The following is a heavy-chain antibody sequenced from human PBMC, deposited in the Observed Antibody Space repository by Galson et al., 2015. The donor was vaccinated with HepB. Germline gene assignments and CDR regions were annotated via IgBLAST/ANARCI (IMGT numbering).Heavy chain of an antibody. CDR2: ISGSGGST. Sequence: SLRLSCAASGFTFSNYAMSWVRQAPGKGLEWVSGISGSGGSTYYADSVKGRFTISRDNSKNTLYLQMNSLRAEDTAVYYCAKLRDSSGYYYAIEFGAFDMWGQGTMVTVSS. CDR3: AKLRDSSGYYYAIEFGAFDM. CDR1: GFTFSNYA. D-gene: IGHD3-22*01. J-gene: IGHJ3*02. V-gene: IGHV3-23*01.